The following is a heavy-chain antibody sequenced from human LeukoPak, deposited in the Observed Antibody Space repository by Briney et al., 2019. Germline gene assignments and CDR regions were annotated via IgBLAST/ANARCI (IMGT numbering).Heavy chain of an antibody. J-gene: IGHJ4*02. D-gene: IGHD1-26*01. CDR2: ISPNSGET. CDR1: GYTFTGYY. V-gene: IGHV1-2*02. CDR3: ARAPGAGTYLDY. Sequence: ASVKVSCKASGYTFTGYYLHWVRQAPGQGLEWMGWISPNSGETNSAQKFQGRVIMSRDTSISTAYMELSRLTSDDTAVYYCARAPGAGTYLDYWGQGTLVTVSS.